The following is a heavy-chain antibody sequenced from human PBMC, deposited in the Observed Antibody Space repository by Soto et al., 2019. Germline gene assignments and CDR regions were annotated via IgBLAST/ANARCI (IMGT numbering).Heavy chain of an antibody. CDR2: FYHSGIT. CDR3: ARGWAANS. V-gene: IGHV4-61*01. Sequence: QVQMQESGPGLVKPSETLSLTCTVSGASVSSGNHYWSWIRQPPGKGLEWIGYFYHSGITNYNPSHKSRVTISANTSRNQFSLKVRSVTAADTAVYYCARGWAANSWGQGTLVTVSS. CDR1: GASVSSGNHY. J-gene: IGHJ4*02. D-gene: IGHD6-19*01.